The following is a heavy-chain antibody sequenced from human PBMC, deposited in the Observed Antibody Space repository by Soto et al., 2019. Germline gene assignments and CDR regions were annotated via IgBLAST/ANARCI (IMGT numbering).Heavy chain of an antibody. CDR1: GFTFSNYW. V-gene: IGHV3-74*01. J-gene: IGHJ6*02. CDR2: INSDGSST. CDR3: VKDRRTTRRAMDV. Sequence: GGSLRLSCAASGFTFSNYWMHWVRQAPGKGLVWVSRINSDGSSTNYAESVKDRFTISRDNSKNTLYLQMSSLTAEDTAVYYCVKDRRTTRRAMDVWGQGTTVTVSS. D-gene: IGHD1-7*01.